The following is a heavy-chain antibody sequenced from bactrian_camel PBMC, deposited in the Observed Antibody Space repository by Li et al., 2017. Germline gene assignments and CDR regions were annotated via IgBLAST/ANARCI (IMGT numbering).Heavy chain of an antibody. V-gene: IGHV3S26*01. Sequence: QLVESGGGSVQAGGSRRISCESGYTYSGACMAYFRQAPGKEREGVAALYTPGGSPINADSVKGRFNLSQDVATTTMYLEMNNLKPEDTAMYYCAALDHKAVYCSEGSCCRPERQRDFAYWGQGTQVTVS. CDR1: YTYSGAC. J-gene: IGHJ6*01. CDR3: AALDHKAVYCSEGSCCRPERQRDFAY. CDR2: LYTPGGSP. D-gene: IGHD4*01.